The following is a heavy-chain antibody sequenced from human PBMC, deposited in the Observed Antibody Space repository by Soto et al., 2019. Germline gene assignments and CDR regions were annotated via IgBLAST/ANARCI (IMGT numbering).Heavy chain of an antibody. CDR3: ARDDGSGVLDY. J-gene: IGHJ4*02. Sequence: SETLSLTCTVSGGSISSYYWSWIRQPPGKGLEWIGYIYYSGSTNYNPSLKSRVTISVDTSKNQFSLKLSSVTAADTAVYYCARDDGSGVLDYWGQGTLVTVSS. CDR1: GGSISSYY. CDR2: IYYSGST. V-gene: IGHV4-59*01. D-gene: IGHD3-10*01.